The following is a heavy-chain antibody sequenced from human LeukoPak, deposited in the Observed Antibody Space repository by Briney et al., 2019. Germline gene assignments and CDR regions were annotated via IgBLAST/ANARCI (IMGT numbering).Heavy chain of an antibody. CDR3: ARDPSSVGATTKPAVSI. Sequence: GGSLRLSCAASGFTVSSNYMSWVRQAPGKGLEWVSVIYSGGSTYYADSVKGRFTISRDNSKNTLYLQMNSLRAEDTAVYYCARDPSSVGATTKPAVSIWGQGTMVTVSS. CDR2: IYSGGST. V-gene: IGHV3-66*01. J-gene: IGHJ3*02. D-gene: IGHD1-26*01. CDR1: GFTVSSNY.